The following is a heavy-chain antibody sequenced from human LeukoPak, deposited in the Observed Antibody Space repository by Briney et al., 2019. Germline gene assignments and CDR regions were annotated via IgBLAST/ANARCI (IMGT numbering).Heavy chain of an antibody. V-gene: IGHV3-7*01. CDR1: GFTFSSYW. CDR3: ARARSGWYVAGAVWLDY. CDR2: IKQDGSEK. Sequence: GGSLRLSCAASGFTFSSYWMSWVRQAPGKGLEWVANIKQDGSEKYYVDSVKGRFTISRDNAKNSLYLQMNSLRAEDTAVYYCARARSGWYVAGAVWLDYWGQGTLVTVSS. D-gene: IGHD6-19*01. J-gene: IGHJ4*02.